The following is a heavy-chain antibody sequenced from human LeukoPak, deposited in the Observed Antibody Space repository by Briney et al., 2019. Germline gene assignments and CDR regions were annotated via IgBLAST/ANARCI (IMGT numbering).Heavy chain of an antibody. CDR2: IIPIFGTA. D-gene: IGHD2-2*01. V-gene: IGHV1-69*13. Sequence: SVKVSCKTSGYTFTNYTMNWVRQAPGQGLEWMGGIIPIFGTADYAQKFQGRVTITADESTSTAYMELSSLRSEDTAVYYCARRYCSSTSCFYYFDYWGQGTLVTVSS. CDR3: ARRYCSSTSCFYYFDY. J-gene: IGHJ4*02. CDR1: GYTFTNYT.